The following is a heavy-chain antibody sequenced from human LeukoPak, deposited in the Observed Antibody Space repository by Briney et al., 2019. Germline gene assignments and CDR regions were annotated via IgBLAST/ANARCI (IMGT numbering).Heavy chain of an antibody. CDR2: IYYSGTT. CDR3: ARAIRYYYDSSDYYQYYFDY. Sequence: PSETLSLTCTVSGGSISSYYWSWIRQPPGKGLEWIGYIYYSGTTNYNPSLKSRVTMSADTSKNQFSLKLSSVTAADTAVYYCARAIRYYYDSSDYYQYYFDYWGQGTLVSVSS. J-gene: IGHJ4*02. D-gene: IGHD3-22*01. V-gene: IGHV4-59*01. CDR1: GGSISSYY.